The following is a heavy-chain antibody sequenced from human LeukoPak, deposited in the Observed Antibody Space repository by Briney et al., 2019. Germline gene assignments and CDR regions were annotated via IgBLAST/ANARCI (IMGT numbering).Heavy chain of an antibody. CDR3: ARGPERTGVGTRYYSDMDV. Sequence: PGGSLRLSCAASGFTFSSYAMHWVRQAPGKGLEWVAVFSDDGSNKYYADSVKGRFTISRDNSKNTLYLQMNSLRAEDTAVYYCARGPERTGVGTRYYSDMDVWGQGTTVTVSS. CDR2: FSDDGSNK. CDR1: GFTFSSYA. D-gene: IGHD2-8*01. V-gene: IGHV3-30*19. J-gene: IGHJ6*02.